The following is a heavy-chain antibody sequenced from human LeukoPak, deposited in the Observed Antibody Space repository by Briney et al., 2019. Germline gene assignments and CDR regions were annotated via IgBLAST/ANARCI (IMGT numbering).Heavy chain of an antibody. CDR2: ISAYNGDT. V-gene: IGHV1-18*01. Sequence: ASVKVSCRAPGYIFTSYGFTWVRQAPGQGLEWLGWISAYNGDTSYAPKLQGRVTMTTDTSTTTAYMELRNLRSDDTAVYYCGRGQLPQPNWFDPWGQGTLVTVSS. CDR1: GYIFTSYG. D-gene: IGHD2-2*01. CDR3: GRGQLPQPNWFDP. J-gene: IGHJ5*02.